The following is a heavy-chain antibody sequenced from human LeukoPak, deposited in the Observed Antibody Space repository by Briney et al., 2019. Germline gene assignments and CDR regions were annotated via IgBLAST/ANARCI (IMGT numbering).Heavy chain of an antibody. CDR1: GGSISSDSFY. J-gene: IGHJ4*02. V-gene: IGHV4-61*02. CDR2: IFSSGST. CDR3: ARGTSY. Sequence: SETLSLTCTVSGGSISSDSFYWSWIRQPAGKGLEWIGCIFSSGSTNYNPSLKSRVTISIATSKNQFSLKLSSVTAADTAVYYCARGTSYWGQGTLVTVSS.